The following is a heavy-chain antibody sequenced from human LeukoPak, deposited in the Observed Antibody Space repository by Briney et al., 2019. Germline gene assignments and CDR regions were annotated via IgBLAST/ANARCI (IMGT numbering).Heavy chain of an antibody. CDR2: IIPIFGTA. D-gene: IGHD1-26*01. CDR1: RGTFSSYA. J-gene: IGHJ3*02. CDR3: AREGGMGPLAFDI. V-gene: IGHV1-69*05. Sequence: SVKVSCKASRGTFSSYAISWVRPAPGQGLEWMGGIIPIFGTANYAQKFQGRVTMTTDESTSTAYMKLSSLRSEDTAVYYCAREGGMGPLAFDIWGQGTMVTVSS.